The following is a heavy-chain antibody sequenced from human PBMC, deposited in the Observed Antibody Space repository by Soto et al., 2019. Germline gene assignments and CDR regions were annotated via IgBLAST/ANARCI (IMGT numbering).Heavy chain of an antibody. CDR2: IDPSYSYT. CDR1: GYRFTSYW. Sequence: PGDSLKISWKGSGYRFTSYWIGWVRQMPGKGLEGMGRIDPSYSYTNYSPSFQGHVTISADTSINTAYLLWSSLKASDTGMYYCARSTTVGALLGFYGDEYLKHYGQGTRVNVAS. J-gene: IGHJ1*01. CDR3: ARSTTVGALLGFYGDEYLKH. V-gene: IGHV5-10-1*01. D-gene: IGHD4-17*01.